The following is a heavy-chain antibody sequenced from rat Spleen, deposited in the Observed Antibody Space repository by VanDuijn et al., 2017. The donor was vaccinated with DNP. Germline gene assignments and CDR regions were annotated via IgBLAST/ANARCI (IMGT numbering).Heavy chain of an antibody. J-gene: IGHJ2*01. V-gene: IGHV3-1*01. CDR2: ISYSGST. CDR1: GYSITSHY. Sequence: EVQLQESGPGLVKPSQSLSLTCSVTGYSITSHYWGWIREFPGNKMEYIGHISYSGSTHYNPSLKSRISITRDTSNNQVFLQLNSVTTEDTATYYCARWGDYFDYWGQGVMVTVSS. CDR3: ARWGDYFDY.